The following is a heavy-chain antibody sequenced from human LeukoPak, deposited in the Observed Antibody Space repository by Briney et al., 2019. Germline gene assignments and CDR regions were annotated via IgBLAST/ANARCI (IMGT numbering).Heavy chain of an antibody. V-gene: IGHV4-39*01. D-gene: IGHD6-13*01. J-gene: IGHJ6*03. Sequence: AGGSLRLSCAASGFTFSDYYMSWIRQPPGKGLEWIGSIYYSGSTYYNPSLKSRVTISVDTSKNQFSLKLSSVTAADTAVYYCARRTSSSWYDYYYYMDVWGKGTKVTVSS. CDR1: GFTFSDYY. CDR3: ARRTSSSWYDYYYYMDV. CDR2: IYYSGST.